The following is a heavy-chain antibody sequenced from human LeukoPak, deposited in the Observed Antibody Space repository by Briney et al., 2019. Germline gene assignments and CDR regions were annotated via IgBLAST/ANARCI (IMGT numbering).Heavy chain of an antibody. D-gene: IGHD3-3*01. V-gene: IGHV4-39*01. J-gene: IGHJ4*02. Sequence: SETLSLTCTVSGGSISSSSYYWGWIRRPPGKGLEWIGSIYYSGSTYYNPSLKSRVTISVDTSKNQFSLKLSSVTAADTAVYYCAGHDFWSGYYRVEYYFDYWGQGTLVTVSS. CDR1: GGSISSSSYY. CDR3: AGHDFWSGYYRVEYYFDY. CDR2: IYYSGST.